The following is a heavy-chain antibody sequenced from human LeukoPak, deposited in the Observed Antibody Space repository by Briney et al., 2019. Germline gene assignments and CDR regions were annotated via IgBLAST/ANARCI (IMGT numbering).Heavy chain of an antibody. CDR1: GFSFSKAW. Sequence: GGSLRLSCAASGFSFSKAWMSWVRQAPEKGLEWVGRIITKTDGGTTDYAAPVKGRFTISRDNAKNSLYLQMNSLRAEDTAVYYCARSWLAVAGPEYWGQGTLVTVSS. CDR2: IITKTDGGTT. CDR3: ARSWLAVAGPEY. D-gene: IGHD6-19*01. J-gene: IGHJ4*02. V-gene: IGHV3-15*01.